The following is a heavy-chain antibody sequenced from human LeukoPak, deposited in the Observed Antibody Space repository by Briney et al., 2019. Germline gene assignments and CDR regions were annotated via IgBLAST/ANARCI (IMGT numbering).Heavy chain of an antibody. Sequence: TGGSLRLSCTASGFTFSSLGMHWVRQAPGKGLEWVSGISGSGDATYYADSVRGRFTVSRGNSKNTLYLQMSSLRAEDTALYFCARVLSIGFHYDYWGPGTLVTVSS. V-gene: IGHV3-23*01. J-gene: IGHJ4*02. CDR2: ISGSGDAT. CDR3: ARVLSIGFHYDY. CDR1: GFTFSSLG. D-gene: IGHD3-22*01.